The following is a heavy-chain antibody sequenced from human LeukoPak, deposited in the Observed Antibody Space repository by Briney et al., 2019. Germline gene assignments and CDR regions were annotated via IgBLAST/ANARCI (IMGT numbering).Heavy chain of an antibody. J-gene: IGHJ4*02. D-gene: IGHD3-22*01. CDR3: AKLSGYYLETNFDY. CDR1: GFTFSSYA. V-gene: IGHV3-23*01. Sequence: TGGSLRLSCAASGFTFSSYAMSWVRQAPGKGLEWVSAISGSGGSTYYADSVKGRFTISRDNSKNTLYLQMNSLRAEDTAVYYCAKLSGYYLETNFDYWGQGTLVTVSS. CDR2: ISGSGGST.